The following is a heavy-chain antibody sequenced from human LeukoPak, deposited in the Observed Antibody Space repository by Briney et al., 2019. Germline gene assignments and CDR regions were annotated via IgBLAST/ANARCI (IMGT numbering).Heavy chain of an antibody. CDR1: GYTFTSYY. CDR2: INPSGGST. V-gene: IGHV1-46*01. J-gene: IGHJ5*02. D-gene: IGHD6-19*01. CDR3: ARDQESSGWYGWFDP. Sequence: ASVKVSCKASGYTFTSYYMHWVRQAPGQGLEWMGIINPSGGSTSYAQKFQGRVTMTRDTSTSTVYMEMSSLRSEDTAVYYCARDQESSGWYGWFDPWGQGTLVTVSS.